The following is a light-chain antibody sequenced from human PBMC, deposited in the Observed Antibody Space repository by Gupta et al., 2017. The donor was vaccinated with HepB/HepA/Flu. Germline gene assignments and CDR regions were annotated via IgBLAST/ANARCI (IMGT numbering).Light chain of an antibody. CDR1: QDISDN. CDR2: FAS. J-gene: IGKJ2*01. CDR3: QQYDSYPYT. V-gene: IGKV1-16*01. Sequence: DIQMTQSPSSLSASEGDRLTITCRADQDISDNLAWFQQKPGKAPRSLISFASTLHSGVPSRFSGSGSGTHFTFTISSLQPEDSAIYYCQQYDSYPYTFGQRTKLEIK.